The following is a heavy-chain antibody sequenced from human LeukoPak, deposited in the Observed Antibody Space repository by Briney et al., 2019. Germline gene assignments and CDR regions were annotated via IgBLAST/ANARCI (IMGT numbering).Heavy chain of an antibody. D-gene: IGHD5-18*01. V-gene: IGHV3-74*01. CDR2: INSDGSST. Sequence: GGSLRLSCAASGFTFSSYWMDWVRQAPGKGLGWVSRINSDGSSTSYADSVKGGYTISRHNAKNTRYLQMNRLRAEDTAVYYCARAISYGYGGLDYWGQGTLVTVSS. CDR3: ARAISYGYGGLDY. J-gene: IGHJ4*02. CDR1: GFTFSSYW.